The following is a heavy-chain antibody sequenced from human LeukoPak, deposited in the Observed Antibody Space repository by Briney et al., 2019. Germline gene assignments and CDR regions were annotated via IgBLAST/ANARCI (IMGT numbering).Heavy chain of an antibody. Sequence: GGSLILSCAASGFTFSSYTMTWVRQAQGTGLEWVSSISGSGGGTYYADSVKGRSTISRDNSKNTLYLEVNGLRADDTAIYYCAREQNIRGVIIIVDSWGQGTLVTVSS. CDR1: GFTFSSYT. D-gene: IGHD3-10*01. CDR3: AREQNIRGVIIIVDS. V-gene: IGHV3-23*01. J-gene: IGHJ4*02. CDR2: ISGSGGGT.